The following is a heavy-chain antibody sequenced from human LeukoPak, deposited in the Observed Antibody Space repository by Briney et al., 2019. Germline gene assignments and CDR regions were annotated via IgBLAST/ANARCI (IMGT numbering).Heavy chain of an antibody. V-gene: IGHV4-59*01. CDR3: ARDRVAAAGPRYYYYAMDV. CDR1: GGSISSYY. CDR2: IYYSGNT. D-gene: IGHD6-13*01. J-gene: IGHJ6*02. Sequence: SETLSLTCSVSGGSISSYYWSWIRQPPGNGLELIGYIYYSGNTDYNPSLKSRVAISVDTSKNQFSLKLSSETAADTAVYYCARDRVAAAGPRYYYYAMDVWGQGTTVTVSS.